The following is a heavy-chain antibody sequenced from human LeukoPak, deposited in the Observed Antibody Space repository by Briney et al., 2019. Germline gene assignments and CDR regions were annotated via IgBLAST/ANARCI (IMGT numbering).Heavy chain of an antibody. J-gene: IGHJ5*02. V-gene: IGHV4-59*12. CDR1: GGSISSSY. CDR2: IYYSGDT. CDR3: ARDYDFYVDP. Sequence: SETLSLTCTVSGGSISSSYWSWIRQPPGKGLEWIGYIYYSGDTSYNPSLKSRVTISVDTSKKQFSLKLSSVTAADTAVYYCARDYDFYVDPWGQGTLVTVSS. D-gene: IGHD3-3*01.